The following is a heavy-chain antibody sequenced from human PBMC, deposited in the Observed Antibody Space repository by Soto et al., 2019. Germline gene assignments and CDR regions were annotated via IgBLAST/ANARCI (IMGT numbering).Heavy chain of an antibody. CDR1: GFPVISNY. CDR2: IYSGGTT. V-gene: IGHV3-53*01. J-gene: IGHJ3*02. Sequence: GGSLRLSSVASGFPVISNYMGWVRQAPGKGLEWVSVIYSGGTTYYADSVKGRFTISRDNSKHTVYLQMSSLRAEDTAVYYCARAYYYDSSGYPNAFDMWGQGTMVTVSS. CDR3: ARAYYYDSSGYPNAFDM. D-gene: IGHD3-22*01.